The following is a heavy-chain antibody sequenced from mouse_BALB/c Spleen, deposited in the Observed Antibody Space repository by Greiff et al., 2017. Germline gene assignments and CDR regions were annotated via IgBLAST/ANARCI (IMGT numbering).Heavy chain of an antibody. CDR1: GFTFSDYG. CDR2: ISNLAYSI. J-gene: IGHJ4*01. D-gene: IGHD3-1*01. CDR3: ARDRRGSGYEGSAMDY. Sequence: EVKVVESGGGLVQPGGSRKLSCAASGFTFSDYGMAWVRQAPGKGPEWVAFISNLAYSIYYADTVTGRFTISRENAKNTLYLEMSSLRSEDTAMYYCARDRRGSGYEGSAMDYWGQGTSVTVSS. V-gene: IGHV5-15*02.